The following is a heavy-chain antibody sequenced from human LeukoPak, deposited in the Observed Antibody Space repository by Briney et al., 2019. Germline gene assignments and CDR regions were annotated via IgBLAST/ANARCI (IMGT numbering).Heavy chain of an antibody. J-gene: IGHJ3*02. CDR1: GFTFSSYW. CDR3: ARIFGVVPDAFGI. CDR2: IKQDGSEK. Sequence: PGGSLRLSCAASGFTFSSYWMSWVRQAPGKGLEWVANIKQDGSEKYYVDSVKGRFTISRDNAKNSLYLQMNSLRAEDTAVYYCARIFGVVPDAFGIWGQGTMVTVSS. V-gene: IGHV3-7*01. D-gene: IGHD3-3*01.